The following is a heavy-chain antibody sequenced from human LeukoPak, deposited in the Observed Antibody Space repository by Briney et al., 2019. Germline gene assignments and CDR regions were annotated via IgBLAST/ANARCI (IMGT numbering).Heavy chain of an antibody. CDR3: ARDHSSSTFDP. D-gene: IGHD6-6*01. V-gene: IGHV3-53*01. CDR1: GFTVSSNY. J-gene: IGHJ5*02. Sequence: PGGSLRLSCAASGFTVSSNYMSWVRQAPGKGLEWVSVIYSGGSTYYADSVKGRFTISRDNSKNTLYLQMNSLRAEVTAVYYCARDHSSSTFDPWGQGTLVTVSS. CDR2: IYSGGST.